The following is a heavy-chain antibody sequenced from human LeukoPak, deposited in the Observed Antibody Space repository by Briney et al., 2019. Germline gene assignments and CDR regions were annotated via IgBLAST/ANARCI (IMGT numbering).Heavy chain of an antibody. J-gene: IGHJ4*02. CDR1: GFSFTNLW. Sequence: GGSLRLSCAVSGFSFTNLWMSWVRQAPGRGLEWVANIHPEGNEKYHVESVKGRFTISRDNTKNLLFLQMNGLRVEDTAVYYCARGDAFSGDHWGQGTLVTVSS. CDR3: ARGDAFSGDH. CDR2: IHPEGNEK. V-gene: IGHV3-7*04.